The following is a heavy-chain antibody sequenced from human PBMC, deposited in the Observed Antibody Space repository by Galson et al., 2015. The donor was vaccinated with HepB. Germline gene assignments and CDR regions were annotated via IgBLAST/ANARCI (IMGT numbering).Heavy chain of an antibody. J-gene: IGHJ4*02. CDR3: GRNYIGSGIDFDY. Sequence: SLRLSCAASGFTFSTYWMSWVRQAPGKGLEWVANIKQDGSEKYYVDSVKGRFTISRDNAKNSLYLQMNSLTAEDTAVYYCGRNYIGSGIDFDYWGQGTLVAVSS. CDR2: IKQDGSEK. D-gene: IGHD3-10*01. CDR1: GFTFSTYW. V-gene: IGHV3-7*03.